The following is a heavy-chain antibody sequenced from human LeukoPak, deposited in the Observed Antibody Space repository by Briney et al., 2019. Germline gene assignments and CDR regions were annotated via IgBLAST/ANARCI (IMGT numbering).Heavy chain of an antibody. J-gene: IGHJ4*02. Sequence: GGSLRLSCAASGFTFSSYGMHWVRQAPGKGLEWVAVISYDGSNKYYADSVKGRFTISRDNSKNTLYLQMNSLRAEGTAVYYCARDLIVGTTYFDYWGQGTLVTVSS. CDR1: GFTFSSYG. D-gene: IGHD1-26*01. CDR2: ISYDGSNK. CDR3: ARDLIVGTTYFDY. V-gene: IGHV3-30*03.